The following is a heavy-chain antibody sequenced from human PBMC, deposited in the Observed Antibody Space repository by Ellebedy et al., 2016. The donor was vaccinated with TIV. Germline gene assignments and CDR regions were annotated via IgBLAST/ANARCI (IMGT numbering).Heavy chain of an antibody. CDR3: AKEGGGIAVAVAFDI. V-gene: IGHV3-9*01. Sequence: SLKISXAASGFTFDDYAMHWVRQAPGKGLEWVSGISWNSGSIGYADSVKGRFTISRDNAKNSLYLQMNSLRAEDTALYYCAKEGGGIAVAVAFDIWGQGTMVTVSS. CDR2: ISWNSGSI. CDR1: GFTFDDYA. D-gene: IGHD6-19*01. J-gene: IGHJ3*02.